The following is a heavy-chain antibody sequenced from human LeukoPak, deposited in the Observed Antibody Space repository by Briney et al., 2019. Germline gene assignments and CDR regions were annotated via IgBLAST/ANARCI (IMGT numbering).Heavy chain of an antibody. CDR1: GGTFSSYA. CDR2: IIPIFGTA. J-gene: IGHJ4*02. D-gene: IGHD3-9*01. CDR3: ARASYDILTGYPIPYYFDY. V-gene: IGHV1-69*13. Sequence: SVKVSCKASGGTFSSYAISWVRQAPGQGLEWMGGIIPIFGTANYAQKFQGRVTITADESTSTAYMALSSLRSEDTAVYYCARASYDILTGYPIPYYFDYWGQGTLVTVSS.